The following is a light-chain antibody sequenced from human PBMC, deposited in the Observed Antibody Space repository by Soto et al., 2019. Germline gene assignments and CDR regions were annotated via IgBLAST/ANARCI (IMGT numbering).Light chain of an antibody. CDR3: QQYGSSRFT. J-gene: IGKJ3*01. V-gene: IGKV3-20*01. Sequence: EIVLTQSPGTLSLSPGERATLSCRASQSVSSSYLAWYQQKPGQAPRLLIYGASSRPTGIPDRFSGSGSGTDFTLPISRLEPEDFAVYYCQQYGSSRFTFGPGTKVDIK. CDR2: GAS. CDR1: QSVSSSY.